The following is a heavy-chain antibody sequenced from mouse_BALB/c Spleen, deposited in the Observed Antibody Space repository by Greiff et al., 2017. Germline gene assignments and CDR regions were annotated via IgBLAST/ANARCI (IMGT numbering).Heavy chain of an antibody. J-gene: IGHJ4*01. V-gene: IGHV5-17*02. CDR1: GFTFSSFG. D-gene: IGHD2-14*01. CDR3: ARGGAYRYDECYAMDY. Sequence: EVKLVESGGGLVQPGGSRKLSCAASGFTFSSFGMHWVRQAPEKGLEWVAYISSGSSTIYYADTVTGRFTISRDNPKNTLFLQMTSLRSEDTAMYYCARGGAYRYDECYAMDYWGQGTSVTVSS. CDR2: ISSGSSTI.